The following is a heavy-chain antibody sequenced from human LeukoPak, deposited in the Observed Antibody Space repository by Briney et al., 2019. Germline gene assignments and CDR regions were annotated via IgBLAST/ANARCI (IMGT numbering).Heavy chain of an antibody. J-gene: IGHJ5*02. CDR2: INHSGST. V-gene: IGHV4-34*01. CDR3: ARVRQQWLVRGNWFDP. D-gene: IGHD6-19*01. Sequence: SETLSLTCAVYGGSFSGYYWSWIRQPPGKGLEWIGEINHSGSTNYNPSLKSRVTISVDTSKNQFSLKLSSVTAAGTAVYYCARVRQQWLVRGNWFDPWGQGTLVTVSS. CDR1: GGSFSGYY.